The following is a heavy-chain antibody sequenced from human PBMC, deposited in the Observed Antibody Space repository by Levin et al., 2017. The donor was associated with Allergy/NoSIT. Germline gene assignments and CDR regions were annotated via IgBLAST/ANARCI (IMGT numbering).Heavy chain of an antibody. D-gene: IGHD3-10*01. V-gene: IGHV4-4*02. CDR3: ARIPDYYGSGRGNWFDP. Sequence: ASETLSLTCAVSGGSISSSNWWSWVRQRPGKGLEWIGEIYHSGSTNYNPSLQSLVTISVDKSTNQFSLKLSSVTAADTAVYYCARIPDYYGSGRGNWFDPWGQGTLVTVSS. CDR1: GGSISSSNW. J-gene: IGHJ5*02. CDR2: IYHSGST.